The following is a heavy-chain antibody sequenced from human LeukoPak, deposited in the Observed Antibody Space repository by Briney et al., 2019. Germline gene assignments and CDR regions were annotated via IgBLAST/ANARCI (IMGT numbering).Heavy chain of an antibody. J-gene: IGHJ4*02. D-gene: IGHD3-22*01. CDR1: GGSISSYY. Sequence: SETLSLTCTVSGGSISSYYWSWIRQPPGKGLEWIGEINHSGSTNYNPSLKSRVTISVDTSKNQFSLKLSSVTAADTAVYYCARVYSSGYYYVFDYWGQGTLVTVSS. V-gene: IGHV4-34*01. CDR2: INHSGST. CDR3: ARVYSSGYYYVFDY.